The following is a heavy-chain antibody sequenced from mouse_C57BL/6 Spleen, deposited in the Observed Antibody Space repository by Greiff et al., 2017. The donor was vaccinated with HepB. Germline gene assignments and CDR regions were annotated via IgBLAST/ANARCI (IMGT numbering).Heavy chain of an antibody. Sequence: DVMLVESGEGLVKPGGSLKLSCAASGFTFSSYAMSWVRQTPEKRLEWVAYISSGGDYIYYADTVKGRFTISRDNARNTLYLQMSSLKSEDTAMYYCTRGTYSNYEAMDYWGQGTSVTVSS. V-gene: IGHV5-9-1*02. J-gene: IGHJ4*01. D-gene: IGHD2-5*01. CDR1: GFTFSSYA. CDR2: ISSGGDYI. CDR3: TRGTYSNYEAMDY.